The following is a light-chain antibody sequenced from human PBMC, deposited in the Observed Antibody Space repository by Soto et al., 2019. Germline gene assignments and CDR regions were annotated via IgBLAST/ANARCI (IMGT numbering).Light chain of an antibody. CDR1: QTLLHRDGKTS. CDR3: MQSLQDPYT. Sequence: DIVMTQTPLSLSVTPGQPASISCKSSQTLLHRDGKTSLSWYLQKPGQPPHLLIYELSSRFSGVSDRFSGSGSGTDFTLKISRVEAEDVGVYHCMQSLQDPYTFGQGTKLEIK. CDR2: ELS. J-gene: IGKJ2*01. V-gene: IGKV2D-29*01.